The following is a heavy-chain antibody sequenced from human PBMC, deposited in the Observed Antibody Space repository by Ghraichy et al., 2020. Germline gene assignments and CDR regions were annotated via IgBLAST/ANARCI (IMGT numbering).Heavy chain of an antibody. V-gene: IGHV4-34*01. CDR1: GGSLTGYY. J-gene: IGHJ4*02. CDR2: INHGGST. Sequence: SETLSPTCAVYGGSLTGYYWSWIRQPPGKGPDWIGEINHGGSTNYNPSLKSRLTISVDTSKNQFSLKLSSVTAADTAVYYCARGRGFGGHDADRHPTDYWGQGTLVTVSS. CDR3: ARGRGFGGHDADRHPTDY. D-gene: IGHD5-12*01.